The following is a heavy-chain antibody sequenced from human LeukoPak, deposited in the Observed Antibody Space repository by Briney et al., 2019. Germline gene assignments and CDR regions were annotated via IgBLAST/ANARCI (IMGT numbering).Heavy chain of an antibody. Sequence: SETLSLTCTVSGGSISSYFWSWIRQPPGKGLEWIGYIYNSVSTNYNPSLKSRVTISVDTSKNQFSLKVSSMTAADTAVYYCARHTPGDYSSTSLDCWGQGTLVTVSS. CDR3: ARHTPGDYSSTSLDC. V-gene: IGHV4-59*08. CDR2: IYNSVST. CDR1: GGSISSYF. J-gene: IGHJ4*02. D-gene: IGHD6-13*01.